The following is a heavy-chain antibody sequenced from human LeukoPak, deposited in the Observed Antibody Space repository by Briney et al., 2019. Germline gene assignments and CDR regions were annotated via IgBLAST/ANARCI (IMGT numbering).Heavy chain of an antibody. D-gene: IGHD3-22*01. CDR2: ISAYSGNT. CDR3: ARDRGWGNYYDSSGYYLSGPSY. J-gene: IGHJ4*02. V-gene: IGHV1-18*01. Sequence: ASVKVSCKASGYIFTSYGISWVRQAPGQGLEWMGWISAYSGNTNYAQKLQGRVTMTTDTSTSTAYMELRSLRSDDTAVYYCARDRGWGNYYDSSGYYLSGPSYWGQGTLVTVSS. CDR1: GYIFTSYG.